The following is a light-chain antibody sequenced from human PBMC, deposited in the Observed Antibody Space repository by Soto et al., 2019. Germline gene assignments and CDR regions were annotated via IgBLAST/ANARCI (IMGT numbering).Light chain of an antibody. Sequence: QSVLTQPASVSGSPGQSITISCTGASSDVGNCNCVSWYQQHPGKAPKLMIYEVSNRPSGVSDRFSGSKAGNTASLTISGLQAEDEADYYCSSFTTFSTWVFGGGTKLTVL. CDR3: SSFTTFSTWV. J-gene: IGLJ3*02. CDR1: SSDVGNCNC. V-gene: IGLV2-14*01. CDR2: EVS.